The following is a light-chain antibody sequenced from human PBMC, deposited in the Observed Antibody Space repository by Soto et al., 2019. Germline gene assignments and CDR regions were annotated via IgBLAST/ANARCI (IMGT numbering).Light chain of an antibody. Sequence: DIQMTQSPSTLSASVGDRVTITCRASRSISNWLAWYQKRPGIAPKLLXCDASILQGGVPSRFSGSGSGTEFTLSISRLHTDYFATYYCQQYGSFSPITFGGGTNVYIK. CDR3: QQYGSFSPIT. CDR1: RSISNW. V-gene: IGKV1-5*01. CDR2: DAS. J-gene: IGKJ4*01.